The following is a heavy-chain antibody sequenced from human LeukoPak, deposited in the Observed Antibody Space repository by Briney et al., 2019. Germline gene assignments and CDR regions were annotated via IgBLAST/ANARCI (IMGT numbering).Heavy chain of an antibody. CDR2: IYTSGST. Sequence: SETLSLTCTVSGGSISSGSYYWSWIRQPAGKGLEWIGRIYTSGSTNYNPSLKSRVTISVDTSKNQFSLKLSSVTAADTAVYYCARDRSSGWSRDYYYYYMDVWGKGTTVTISS. CDR3: ARDRSSGWSRDYYYYYMDV. V-gene: IGHV4-61*02. D-gene: IGHD6-19*01. J-gene: IGHJ6*03. CDR1: GGSISSGSYY.